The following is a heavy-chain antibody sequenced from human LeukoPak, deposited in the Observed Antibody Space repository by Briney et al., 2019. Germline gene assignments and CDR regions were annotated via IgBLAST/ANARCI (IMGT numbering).Heavy chain of an antibody. CDR1: GGSFSGYY. CDR3: ARHRFEYYYDSSGSNWFDP. CDR2: INHSGST. V-gene: IGHV4-34*01. D-gene: IGHD3-22*01. Sequence: TSETLSLTCAVYGGSFSGYYWSWIRQPPGKGLEWIGEINHSGSTNYNPSLKGRVTISVDTSKNQFSLKLSSVTAADTAVYYCARHRFEYYYDSSGSNWFDPWGQGTLVTVSS. J-gene: IGHJ5*02.